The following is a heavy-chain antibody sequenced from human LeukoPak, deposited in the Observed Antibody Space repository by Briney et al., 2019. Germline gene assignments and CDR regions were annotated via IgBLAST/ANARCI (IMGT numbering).Heavy chain of an antibody. CDR2: IRYDGSNK. Sequence: GGSLRLSCAASGFTFSSYGMHWVRQAPGKGLEWVAFIRYDGSNKYYADSVKGRFTISRDNSKNTLYLQMNSLRAEDMAVYYCAKDGLGSGSYPIYLYWGQGTLVTVSS. CDR1: GFTFSSYG. CDR3: AKDGLGSGSYPIYLY. D-gene: IGHD1-26*01. V-gene: IGHV3-30*02. J-gene: IGHJ4*02.